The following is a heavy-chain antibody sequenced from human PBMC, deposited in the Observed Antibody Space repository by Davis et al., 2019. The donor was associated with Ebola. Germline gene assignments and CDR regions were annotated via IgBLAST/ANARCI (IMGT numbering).Heavy chain of an antibody. D-gene: IGHD3-22*01. CDR1: GFTFYSYA. Sequence: GGSLRLSCAASGFTFYSYAMTWVRQAPGKGLEWVSAITGSGGSTYYADSVRGRFSISRDDAKNSLSLQINSLRDEDTAVYHCARGGYYDSSGYSHDPFDIWGQGTMVTVSS. CDR3: ARGGYYDSSGYSHDPFDI. CDR2: ITGSGGST. J-gene: IGHJ3*02. V-gene: IGHV3-23*01.